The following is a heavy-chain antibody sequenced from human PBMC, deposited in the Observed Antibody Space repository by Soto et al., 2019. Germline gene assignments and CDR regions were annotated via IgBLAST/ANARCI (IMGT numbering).Heavy chain of an antibody. J-gene: IGHJ4*02. CDR3: AKAVARGQLDFDY. CDR2: IYYSGST. CDR1: GGSISSGGYY. V-gene: IGHV4-31*03. Sequence: SETLSLTCTVSGGSISSGGYYWSWIRQHPGKGLEWIGYIYYSGSTYYNPSLKSRVTISVDTSKNQFSLKLSSVTAEDTAVYYCAKAVARGQLDFDYWGQGTLVTVSS. D-gene: IGHD1-1*01.